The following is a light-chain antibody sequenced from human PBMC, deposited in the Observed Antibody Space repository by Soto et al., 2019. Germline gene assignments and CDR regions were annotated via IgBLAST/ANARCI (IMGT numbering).Light chain of an antibody. J-gene: IGKJ1*01. CDR3: QQYNNYWT. CDR1: QSISYW. V-gene: IGKV1-5*03. Sequence: DIQMTQSPSTLSASVGDRVTITCRASQSISYWLAWYQQKPGKAPNLLIYKASSLESGVPSRFSGSGSGTEFTLTISSLQPDDFATYYCQQYNNYWTFGQGTKVVIK. CDR2: KAS.